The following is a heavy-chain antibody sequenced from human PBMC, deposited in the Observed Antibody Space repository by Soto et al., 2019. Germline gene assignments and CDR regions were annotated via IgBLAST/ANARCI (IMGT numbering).Heavy chain of an antibody. D-gene: IGHD3-10*01. J-gene: IGHJ4*02. Sequence: GGSLRLSCSASVFTFSSYGMHWVRQAPGKGLEWVAVISYDGSNKYYADSVKGRFTISRDNSKNTLYLQMNSLRAEDTAVYYCAKFVYASGRHPPFGEWGQGNLVTVSS. V-gene: IGHV3-30*18. CDR2: ISYDGSNK. CDR1: VFTFSSYG. CDR3: AKFVYASGRHPPFGE.